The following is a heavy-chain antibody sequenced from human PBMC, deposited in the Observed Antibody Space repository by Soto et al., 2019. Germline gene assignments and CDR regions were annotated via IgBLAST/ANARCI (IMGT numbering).Heavy chain of an antibody. CDR1: GYTFSNYA. CDR3: AGCELERGEVGYYGMDV. Sequence: QVQLVQSGADLKKPGASVQVSCKTSGYTFSNYAINWVRQAPGQGLEWMGWISSYNSYNGDTKYARMLQDRLTMTIETTTATAYMELRSLRSDDTAVYYCAGCELERGEVGYYGMDVWGQGTTVTVSS. CDR2: ISSYNSYNGDT. D-gene: IGHD3-16*01. V-gene: IGHV1-18*04. J-gene: IGHJ6*02.